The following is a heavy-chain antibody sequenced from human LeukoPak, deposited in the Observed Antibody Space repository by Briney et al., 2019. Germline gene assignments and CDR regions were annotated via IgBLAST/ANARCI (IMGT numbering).Heavy chain of an antibody. CDR3: AKGHGWLVSLDSDY. CDR2: ISWNSGSI. J-gene: IGHJ4*02. CDR1: GFTFDDYA. Sequence: PGGSLRLSCAASGFTFDDYAMHWVRQAPGKGLEWVSGISWNSGSIGYADSVKGRFTISRDNAKNSLYLQMNSLRAEDTALYYCAKGHGWLVSLDSDYWGQGTLVTVSS. D-gene: IGHD6-19*01. V-gene: IGHV3-9*01.